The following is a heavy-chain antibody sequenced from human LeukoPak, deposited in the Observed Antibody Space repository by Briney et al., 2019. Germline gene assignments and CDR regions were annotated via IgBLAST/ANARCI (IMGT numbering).Heavy chain of an antibody. D-gene: IGHD5-24*01. CDR1: GFTFSSYA. J-gene: IGHJ4*02. Sequence: GGSLRLSCAASGFTFSSYAMNWVRQAPGKGLEWVSSISGRSADIYYADSVKGRFTISRDNAKNSLYLQMNRLRAEDTAVYFFARYLRWGFTLFPDYWGQGTLVTVSS. CDR3: ARYLRWGFTLFPDY. CDR2: ISGRSADI. V-gene: IGHV3-21*01.